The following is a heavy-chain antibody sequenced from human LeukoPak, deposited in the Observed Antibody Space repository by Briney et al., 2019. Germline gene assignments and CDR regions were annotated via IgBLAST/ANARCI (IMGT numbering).Heavy chain of an antibody. CDR2: ISSSSSYI. V-gene: IGHV3-21*01. CDR3: ASNDYGDAIDY. J-gene: IGHJ4*02. D-gene: IGHD4-17*01. CDR1: GFTFSSYS. Sequence: GGSLRLSCAASGFTFSSYSMNWVRQAPGKGLEWVSSISSSSSYIYYADSVKGRFTISRDNAKNSLYLQTNSLRAEDTAVYYCASNDYGDAIDYWGQGTLVTVSS.